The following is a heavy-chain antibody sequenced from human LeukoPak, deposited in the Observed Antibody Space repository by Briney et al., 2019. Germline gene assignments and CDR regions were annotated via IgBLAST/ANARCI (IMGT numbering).Heavy chain of an antibody. J-gene: IGHJ6*03. CDR1: GGSISSYY. CDR3: ARDDYEPRGYYYTDV. D-gene: IGHD4-17*01. CDR2: IYTSGST. Sequence: SETLSLTCTVSGGSISSYYWSWIRQPAGKGLEWIGRIYTSGSTNYNPSLKSRVTMSVDTSKNQFSLKLSSVTAADTAVYYCARDDYEPRGYYYTDVWGKGTTVTVSS. V-gene: IGHV4-4*07.